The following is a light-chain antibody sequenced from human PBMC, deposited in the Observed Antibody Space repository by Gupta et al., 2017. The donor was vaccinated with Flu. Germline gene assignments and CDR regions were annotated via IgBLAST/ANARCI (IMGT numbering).Light chain of an antibody. CDR1: SGSVSIDHY. CDR2: NSN. CDR3: ELFMGNAWV. V-gene: IGLV8-61*01. J-gene: IGLJ3*02. Sequence: TVATHDASLSVSPGGTVTLTCGLTSGSVSIDHYPSWYQQTPGPAPRTVIYNSNTRSSGAPGRFSGSILGDKAALTITGAQADDESDYYCELFMGNAWVFGGGTKLTVL.